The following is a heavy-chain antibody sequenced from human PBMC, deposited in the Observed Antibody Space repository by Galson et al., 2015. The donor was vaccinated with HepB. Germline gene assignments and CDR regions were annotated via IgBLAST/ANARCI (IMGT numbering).Heavy chain of an antibody. CDR2: ISSSSSYI. Sequence: SLRLSCAASGFTFSSYSVNWVRQAPGKGLEWVSSISSSSSYIYYADSVKGRFTISRDNAKNSLYLQMNSLRAEDTAVYYCARDRSGETGYWGQGTLVTVSS. D-gene: IGHD6-19*01. CDR3: ARDRSGETGY. J-gene: IGHJ4*02. CDR1: GFTFSSYS. V-gene: IGHV3-21*01.